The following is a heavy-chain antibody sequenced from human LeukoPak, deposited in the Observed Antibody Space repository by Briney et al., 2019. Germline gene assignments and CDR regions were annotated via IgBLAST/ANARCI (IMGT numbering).Heavy chain of an antibody. J-gene: IGHJ5*02. V-gene: IGHV3-7*01. CDR1: GFTLSSYW. CDR2: IKQDGSEK. D-gene: IGHD3-22*01. Sequence: QTGGSLRLSCAASGFTLSSYWMSWVRQAPGKGLEWVANIKQDGSEKYYVDSVKGRFTISRDNAKNTLNLQMNSLRAEDTAVYYCARDLGQYYDTSDNWFDPWGQGTLVTVSS. CDR3: ARDLGQYYDTSDNWFDP.